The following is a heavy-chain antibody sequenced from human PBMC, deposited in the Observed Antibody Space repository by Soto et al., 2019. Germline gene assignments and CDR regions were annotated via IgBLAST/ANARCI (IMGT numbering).Heavy chain of an antibody. CDR2: IYYSGST. Sequence: LSLTCTVSGGSISSGGYYWSWIRQHPGKGLEWIGYIYYSGSTYYNPSLKSRVTISVDTSKNQFSLKLSSVTAADTAVYYCARSVYDYVWGSYRNETLDYRGQGTLVTVSS. V-gene: IGHV4-31*03. CDR3: ARSVYDYVWGSYRNETLDY. CDR1: GGSISSGGYY. D-gene: IGHD3-16*02. J-gene: IGHJ4*02.